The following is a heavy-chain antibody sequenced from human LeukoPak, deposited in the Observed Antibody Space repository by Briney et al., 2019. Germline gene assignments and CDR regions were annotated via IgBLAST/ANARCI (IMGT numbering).Heavy chain of an antibody. Sequence: PGGSLRLSCAASGFTFSSYWMSWVRQAPGEGLEWVSAIGDSGGSTYYADSVKGRFTIPRDNSKNTLYLQMNSLRAEDTAVYYCARDPPRYYYDSSGYLDYWGQGTLVTVSS. D-gene: IGHD3-22*01. CDR3: ARDPPRYYYDSSGYLDY. J-gene: IGHJ4*02. CDR1: GFTFSSYW. CDR2: IGDSGGST. V-gene: IGHV3-23*01.